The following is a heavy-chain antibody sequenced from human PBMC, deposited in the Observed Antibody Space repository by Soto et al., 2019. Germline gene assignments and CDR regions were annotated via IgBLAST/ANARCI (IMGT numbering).Heavy chain of an antibody. D-gene: IGHD2-2*01. CDR3: ARGVRDGFDI. CDR2: VYISGST. CDR1: GGSISTYY. Sequence: QVQLQESGPGLVKPSETLSLTCTVSGGSISTYYWNWIRQSAGKGLEWIGRVYISGSTNYHPSLKSRVAMSVDTSNNQFSLKVTSVTAADTAVYDCARGVRDGFDIWGQGTMVTFAS. V-gene: IGHV4-4*07. J-gene: IGHJ3*02.